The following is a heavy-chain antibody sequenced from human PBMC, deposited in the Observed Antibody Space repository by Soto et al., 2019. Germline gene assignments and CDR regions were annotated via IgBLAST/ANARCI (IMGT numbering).Heavy chain of an antibody. CDR1: GFTFSSYA. CDR3: AKGLRFLEWFPDFDY. V-gene: IGHV3-23*01. Sequence: EVQLLESGVGLVQPGGSLRLSCAASGFTFSSYAMSWVRQAPGKGLEWVSAISGSGGSTYYADSVKGRFTISRDNSKNTLYLQMNSLRAEDTAVYYCAKGLRFLEWFPDFDYWGQGTLVTVSS. D-gene: IGHD3-3*01. J-gene: IGHJ4*02. CDR2: ISGSGGST.